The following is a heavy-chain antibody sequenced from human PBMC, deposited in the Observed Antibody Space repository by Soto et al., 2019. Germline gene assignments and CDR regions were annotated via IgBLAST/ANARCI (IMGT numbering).Heavy chain of an antibody. CDR1: GYSFTNYW. V-gene: IGHV5-51*01. CDR2: THPGDSVT. Sequence: GESLKISCKGSGYSFTNYWIGWVRQMPGKGLEWMAITHPGDSVTRYGPSFQGQVTISADKSISTAYLQWSSLKASDTAMYYCARLQAAAGDDDLTVDYWGQGTLVTVSS. J-gene: IGHJ4*02. D-gene: IGHD6-13*01. CDR3: ARLQAAAGDDDLTVDY.